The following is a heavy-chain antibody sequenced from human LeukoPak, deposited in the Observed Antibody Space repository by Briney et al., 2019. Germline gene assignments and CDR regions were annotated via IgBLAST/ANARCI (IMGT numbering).Heavy chain of an antibody. CDR1: GFTFGTYA. CDR3: AEDSSSSWLEYYFDY. J-gene: IGHJ4*02. D-gene: IGHD6-13*01. CDR2: ISGSGGSA. V-gene: IGHV3-23*01. Sequence: GGSLRLSCAASGFTFGTYAMSGVGQAPGKGLEGVSAISGSGGSAYYADSVKGRFTISRDNSKNTLYLQMNSLRAEDTAVYYCAEDSSSSWLEYYFDYWGQGTLVTVSS.